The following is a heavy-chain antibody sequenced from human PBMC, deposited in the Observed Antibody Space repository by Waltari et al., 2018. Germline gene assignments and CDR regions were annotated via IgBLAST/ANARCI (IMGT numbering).Heavy chain of an antibody. Sequence: EVQLLESGGGLVQPGGSLRLSCAASGFTFSSYAMSWVRQAPGKGLEWVSAISGSGGSTYYADAVKGRFTISRDNSKNTLYLQMNSLRAEDTAVYYCAKGRGYSGHDGTVGEYWGQGTLVTVSS. D-gene: IGHD5-12*01. CDR3: AKGRGYSGHDGTVGEY. CDR1: GFTFSSYA. CDR2: ISGSGGST. J-gene: IGHJ4*02. V-gene: IGHV3-23*01.